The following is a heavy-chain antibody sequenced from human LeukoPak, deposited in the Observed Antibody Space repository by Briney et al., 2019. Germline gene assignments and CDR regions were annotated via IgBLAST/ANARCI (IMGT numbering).Heavy chain of an antibody. D-gene: IGHD6-19*01. CDR1: GGTFSSYA. J-gene: IGHJ4*02. CDR3: ARGSIAVAGHIDY. Sequence: GASVKVSCKASGGTFSSYAISWVRQAPGQGLERMGGIIPIFGTANYAQKFQGRVTITADESTSTAYMELSSLRSEDTAVYYCARGSIAVAGHIDYWGQGTLVTVSS. CDR2: IIPIFGTA. V-gene: IGHV1-69*13.